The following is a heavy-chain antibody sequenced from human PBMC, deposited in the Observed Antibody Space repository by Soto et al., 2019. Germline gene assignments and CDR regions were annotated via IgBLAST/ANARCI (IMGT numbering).Heavy chain of an antibody. D-gene: IGHD6-19*01. J-gene: IGHJ4*02. CDR2: IYSGGST. Sequence: EVPLVESGGGLIQPGGSLRLSCAASGFTVSSNYMNWVRQAPGKGLEWVSVIYSGGSTYYADSVKGRFTISRDNSKNTLYLQMNSLRAEDTAVYYCARGSSYSSGWTDYWGQGTLVTVSS. CDR1: GFTVSSNY. CDR3: ARGSSYSSGWTDY. V-gene: IGHV3-53*01.